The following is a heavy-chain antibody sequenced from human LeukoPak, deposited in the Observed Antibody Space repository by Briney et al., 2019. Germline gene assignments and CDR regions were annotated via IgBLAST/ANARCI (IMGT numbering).Heavy chain of an antibody. D-gene: IGHD2-21*02. CDR3: ARSHIVAVTGFAFDI. CDR1: GGSISSSSYY. CDR2: IYYSGST. J-gene: IGHJ3*02. Sequence: SETLSLTCTVSGGSISSSSYYWGWIRQPPGKGLEWIGSIYYSGSTYYNPSLKSRVTITVDTSKNQFSLKLSSATAADTTVYYCARSHIVAVTGFAFDIWGQGTLVTVSS. V-gene: IGHV4-39*01.